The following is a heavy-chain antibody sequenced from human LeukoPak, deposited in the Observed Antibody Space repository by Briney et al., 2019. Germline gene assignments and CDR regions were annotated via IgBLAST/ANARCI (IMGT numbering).Heavy chain of an antibody. CDR1: GYTFTSYD. D-gene: IGHD1-26*01. V-gene: IGHV1-8*01. J-gene: IGHJ4*02. CDR2: MDPNSGNT. CDR3: AKDRVGALLYFDS. Sequence: GASVKVSCKASGYTFTSYDINWVRQATGQGLEWMGWMDPNSGNTGYTQKFQGRVTMTRNTSITTAYMELSSLRSEDTAVYSCAKDRVGALLYFDSWGQGILVTVSS.